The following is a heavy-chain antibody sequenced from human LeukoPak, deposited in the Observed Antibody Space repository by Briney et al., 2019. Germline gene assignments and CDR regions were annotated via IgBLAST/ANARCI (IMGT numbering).Heavy chain of an antibody. CDR2: INHSGGT. Sequence: PSETLSLTCAVYGXSFSGYYWSWIRQPPGKGLEWIGEINHSGGTNSNPSLKSRVTLSVDLSKNHFSLKLTSVTAADTAVYYCARGQEATTGQFPDWFDPWGQGTLVTVSS. CDR3: ARGQEATTGQFPDWFDP. J-gene: IGHJ5*02. CDR1: GXSFSGYY. V-gene: IGHV4-34*01. D-gene: IGHD1-26*01.